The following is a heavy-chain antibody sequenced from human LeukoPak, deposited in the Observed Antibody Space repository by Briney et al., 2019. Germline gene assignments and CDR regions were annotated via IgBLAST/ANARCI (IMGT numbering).Heavy chain of an antibody. D-gene: IGHD3-16*01. V-gene: IGHV4-4*07. J-gene: IGHJ4*02. Sequence: PSETPPLTCSVSGVSVTNYYWSWVRQPAGKRLEWIGRNYPTGDTIYNPSLKSRVTMSVDMSKNHLSLKLTSVTAADAAVYYCARDLTARGSFDYWGQGILVSVSS. CDR3: ARDLTARGSFDY. CDR1: GVSVTNYY. CDR2: NYPTGDT.